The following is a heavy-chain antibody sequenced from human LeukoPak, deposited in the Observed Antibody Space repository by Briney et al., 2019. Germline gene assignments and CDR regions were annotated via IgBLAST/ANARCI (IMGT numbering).Heavy chain of an antibody. D-gene: IGHD5-18*01. CDR2: ISNDGNDK. Sequence: PGGSLRLSCAASGFTLSSYAMHWVRQAAGKGLEWVAVISNDGNDKYHADSVKGRFTISRDNSKNTLYLQMNSLRAEDTAVYYCAKDTRGYSYGYGGGYYYYGMDVWGQGTTVTVSS. CDR1: GFTLSSYA. CDR3: AKDTRGYSYGYGGGYYYYGMDV. V-gene: IGHV3-30-3*01. J-gene: IGHJ6*02.